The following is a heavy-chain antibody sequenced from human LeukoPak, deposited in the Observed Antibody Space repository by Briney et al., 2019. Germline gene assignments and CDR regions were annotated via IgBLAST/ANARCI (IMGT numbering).Heavy chain of an antibody. J-gene: IGHJ4*02. CDR3: ARGISDFWSGYYLYFDY. CDR1: GGSFSGYY. V-gene: IGHV4-34*01. CDR2: INHSGST. Sequence: SETLSLTCAVYGGSFSGYYWSWIRQPPGKGLEWIGEINHSGSTNYNPSLKSRVTISVDTSKNQFSLKLSSVTAADTAVYYCARGISDFWSGYYLYFDYWGQGNLVTVSS. D-gene: IGHD3-3*01.